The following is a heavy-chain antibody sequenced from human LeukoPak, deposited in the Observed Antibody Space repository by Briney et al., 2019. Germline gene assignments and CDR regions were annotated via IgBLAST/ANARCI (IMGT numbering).Heavy chain of an antibody. CDR2: IRTTAEGVKYA. J-gene: IGHJ4*02. V-gene: IGHV3-48*02. CDR3: ATDQRYAFDY. Sequence: GGSLRLSCATSGFSFTDYPMNWVLQAPGKGLEWISNIRTTAEGVKYAYYANSVKGRVTISRDDGKNTLYLHMNSLRDDDTAVYYCATDQRYAFDYWGQGILVTVSS. CDR1: GFSFTDYP. D-gene: IGHD3-9*01.